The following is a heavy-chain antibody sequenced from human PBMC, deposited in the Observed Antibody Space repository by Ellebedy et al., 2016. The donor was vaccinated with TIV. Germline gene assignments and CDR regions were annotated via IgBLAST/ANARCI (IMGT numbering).Heavy chain of an antibody. CDR2: ISGSGGNT. Sequence: GESLKISXAPSGFTFSTYAMSWVRQAPGKGLEWVSGISGSGGNTYYADSVKGRFAISRDNSKNTLYLQMNSLRDDDTAVYYCARDPPAMVRGVSYDYWGQGTLVTVSS. V-gene: IGHV3-23*01. CDR3: ARDPPAMVRGVSYDY. D-gene: IGHD3-10*01. CDR1: GFTFSTYA. J-gene: IGHJ4*02.